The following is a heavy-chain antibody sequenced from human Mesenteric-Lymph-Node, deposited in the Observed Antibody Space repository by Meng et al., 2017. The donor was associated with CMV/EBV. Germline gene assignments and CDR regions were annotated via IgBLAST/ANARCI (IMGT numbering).Heavy chain of an antibody. CDR3: AREHISMVRGYGMDV. Sequence: SLKISCAASGFTFDDYAMHWVRQAPGKGLEWVSGISWNSGSIGYADSVKGRFTISRDNAKNSLYLQMNNLRAEDTAVYYCAREHISMVRGYGMDVWGQGTTVTVSS. V-gene: IGHV3-9*01. CDR1: GFTFDDYA. D-gene: IGHD3-10*01. CDR2: ISWNSGSI. J-gene: IGHJ6*02.